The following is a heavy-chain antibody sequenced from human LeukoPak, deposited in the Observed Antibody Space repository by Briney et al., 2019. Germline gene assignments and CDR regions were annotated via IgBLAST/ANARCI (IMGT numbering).Heavy chain of an antibody. J-gene: IGHJ4*02. D-gene: IGHD4-17*01. CDR3: ARVRGAVTRVDY. CDR1: GGSIRSYF. V-gene: IGHV4-59*01. CDR2: IDDSGNT. Sequence: SETLSLTCSVSGGSIRSYFWSWIRQPAGKGLEWIGYIDDSGNTKYNPSLKNRVTISVDTSKNQFSLKLSSVTAADTAVYYCARVRGAVTRVDYWGQGTLVTVSS.